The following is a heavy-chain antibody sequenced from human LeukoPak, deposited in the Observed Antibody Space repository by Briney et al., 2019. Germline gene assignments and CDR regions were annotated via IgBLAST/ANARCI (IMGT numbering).Heavy chain of an antibody. CDR3: ARGSSTGSYYGVFDY. CDR1: GGTFSSHA. CDR2: IIPIFGTA. D-gene: IGHD3-10*01. J-gene: IGHJ4*02. V-gene: IGHV1-69*13. Sequence: GASVKVSCKASGGTFSSHAISWVRQAPGQGLEWMGGIIPIFGTANYAQKFQGRVTITADESTSTAYMELSSLRSEDTAVYYCARGSSTGSYYGVFDYWGQGTLVTVSS.